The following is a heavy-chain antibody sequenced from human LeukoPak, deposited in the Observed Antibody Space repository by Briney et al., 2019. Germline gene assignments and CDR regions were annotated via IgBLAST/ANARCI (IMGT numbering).Heavy chain of an antibody. CDR2: IYYGGST. CDR3: ARHGETRGANWGSMRYYFDF. CDR1: GGSISSGSYY. Sequence: SETLSLTCTVSGGSISSGSYYWGWIRQPPGKGLEWIGSIYYGGSTYFNPSLKSRVTISLDTSKNQFSLKLSSVTAADTAVYYCARHGETRGANWGSMRYYFDFWGQGTLVTVSS. D-gene: IGHD7-27*01. J-gene: IGHJ4*02. V-gene: IGHV4-39*01.